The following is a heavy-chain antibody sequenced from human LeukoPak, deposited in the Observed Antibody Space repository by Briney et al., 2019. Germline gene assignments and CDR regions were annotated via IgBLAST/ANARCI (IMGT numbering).Heavy chain of an antibody. D-gene: IGHD5-24*01. CDR2: INPSGGST. V-gene: IGHV1-46*01. CDR1: GYTFTSYY. J-gene: IGHJ6*02. Sequence: ASVKVSCKASGYTFTSYYMNWVRQAPGQGLEWMGIINPSGGSTSYAQKFQGRVTMTRDTSTSTVYMELSSLRSEDTAAYYCARRDGYNYHYYGMDVWGQGTTVTVSS. CDR3: ARRDGYNYHYYGMDV.